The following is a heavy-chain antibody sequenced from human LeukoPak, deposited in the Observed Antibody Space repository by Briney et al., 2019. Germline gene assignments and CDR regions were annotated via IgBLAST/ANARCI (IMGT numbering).Heavy chain of an antibody. Sequence: PSETLSLTCTASGGSISSYYWSWIRQPPGKGLEWIGYIFHSGSTNYNPSLKSRVTMSVDTSKNQFSLNLSSVTAADTAVYYCAREASSGWHIDYWGQGTMVTVSS. J-gene: IGHJ3*01. CDR2: IFHSGST. D-gene: IGHD6-19*01. V-gene: IGHV4-59*01. CDR1: GGSISSYY. CDR3: AREASSGWHIDY.